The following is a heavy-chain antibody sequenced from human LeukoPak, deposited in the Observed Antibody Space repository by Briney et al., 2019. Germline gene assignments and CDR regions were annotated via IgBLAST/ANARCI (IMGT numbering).Heavy chain of an antibody. CDR3: AKGGVSTTGAWLDP. Sequence: QPGRSLRLSCAASGFTFSSYGMHWVRQAPGKGLEWVAVISDDGSNKYYVDSVNGRFTISRDNSKKTLYLQMNSLRAEDTAVYYCAKGGVSTTGAWLDPWGQGTLVTVSS. J-gene: IGHJ5*02. V-gene: IGHV3-30*18. D-gene: IGHD1-1*01. CDR2: ISDDGSNK. CDR1: GFTFSSYG.